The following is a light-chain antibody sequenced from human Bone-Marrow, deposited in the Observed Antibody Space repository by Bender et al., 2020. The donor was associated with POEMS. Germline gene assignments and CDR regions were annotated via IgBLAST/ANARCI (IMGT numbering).Light chain of an antibody. V-gene: IGLV2-8*01. J-gene: IGLJ1*01. CDR2: EVT. Sequence: QSALTQPPSASGSPGQSVTISCTGTSSDVGGYNYVSWYQQHPGKAPKFIIYEVTQRPAGVPDRFSGSKSGNTASLTISGLQPEDEADYYCSSYEGTNNFEVFGTGTKVTVL. CDR1: SSDVGGYNY. CDR3: SSYEGTNNFEV.